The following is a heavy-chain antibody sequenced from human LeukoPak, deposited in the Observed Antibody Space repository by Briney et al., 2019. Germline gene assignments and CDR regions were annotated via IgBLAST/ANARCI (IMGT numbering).Heavy chain of an antibody. CDR3: ARDGPAQMVDLDF. D-gene: IGHD2-8*01. CDR1: GYIFTDYY. Sequence: GASVKVSCKGSGYIFTDYYMYWVRQAPGQGLERMGWIHPNSGVTNSAQKFQGRVTMTRDTSISTVYMELTRLSSDDTAIYYCARDGPAQMVDLDFWGQGTQVTVSS. CDR2: IHPNSGVT. V-gene: IGHV1-2*02. J-gene: IGHJ4*02.